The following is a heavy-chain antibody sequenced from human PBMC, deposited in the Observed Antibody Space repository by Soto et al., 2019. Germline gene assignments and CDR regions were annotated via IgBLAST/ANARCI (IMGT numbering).Heavy chain of an antibody. V-gene: IGHV1-3*01. Sequence: QVQLVQSGAEVKKPGASVKISCKASGYTFTRYTMNWVRQAPGQRLEWMGWINPDNGNTKSSQKYQDRVIITRDTSASTAYMDLSSVRSEDTAVYYCARCIATGQLEPWGQGTLVTVSS. D-gene: IGHD2-15*01. CDR3: ARCIATGQLEP. CDR1: GYTFTRYT. J-gene: IGHJ5*02. CDR2: INPDNGNT.